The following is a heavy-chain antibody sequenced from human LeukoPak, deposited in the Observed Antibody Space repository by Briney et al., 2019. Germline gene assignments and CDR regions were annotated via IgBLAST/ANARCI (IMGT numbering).Heavy chain of an antibody. CDR1: GFTFSDYW. V-gene: IGHV3-74*01. D-gene: IGHD3-3*01. CDR3: AKGADLEWLQPFDY. Sequence: GGSLRLSCAASGFTFSDYWMHWVRHAPGKGLVWVSRIISDGSSASYADSVKGRFTISRDNAKNTLYLQINSLRAEDTAVYYCAKGADLEWLQPFDYWGQGTLVTVSS. J-gene: IGHJ4*02. CDR2: IISDGSSA.